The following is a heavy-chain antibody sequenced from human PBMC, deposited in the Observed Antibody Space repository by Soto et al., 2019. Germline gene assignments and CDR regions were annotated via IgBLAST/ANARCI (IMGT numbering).Heavy chain of an antibody. V-gene: IGHV1-8*01. D-gene: IGHD3-10*01. CDR2: VNPNNGDT. CDR3: AKVSRKGSAIDFDY. CDR1: GYTFSNYD. Sequence: QVQLVQSGAELKKPGASVKVSCKASGYTFSNYDMNWVRQATGQGPEWIGWVNPNNGDTGYAQKFQGRVTLTTDISTTTAYMELTSLRSEDTAIYYCAKVSRKGSAIDFDYWGQGTLIPGSS. J-gene: IGHJ4*02.